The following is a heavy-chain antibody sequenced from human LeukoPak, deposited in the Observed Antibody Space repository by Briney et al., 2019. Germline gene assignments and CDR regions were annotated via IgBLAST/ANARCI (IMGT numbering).Heavy chain of an antibody. Sequence: ASVKVSCKASGYTFTSYAMHWVRQAPGQRLEWMGWINAGNGNTKYSQKFQGRVTITRDTSASTAYMELSSLRSEVTAVYYCARTPSTPTTYSYGRFDPWGQGTLVTVSS. J-gene: IGHJ5*02. CDR1: GYTFTSYA. CDR3: ARTPSTPTTYSYGRFDP. CDR2: INAGNGNT. D-gene: IGHD5-18*01. V-gene: IGHV1-3*01.